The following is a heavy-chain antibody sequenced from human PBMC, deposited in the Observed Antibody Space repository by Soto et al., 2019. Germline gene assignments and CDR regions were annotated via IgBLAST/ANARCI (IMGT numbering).Heavy chain of an antibody. CDR3: TTGGDIVVVPAAKPYYGMDV. D-gene: IGHD2-2*01. Sequence: QVQLVESGGGLVKPGGSLRLSCAASGFTFSDYYMSWIRQAPGQGLEWVSYISSSGSTIYYAASVKGRFTISRDNAKNSLYLKMNSLRAEDTAVYYCTTGGDIVVVPAAKPYYGMDVWGQGTTVTVSS. CDR1: GFTFSDYY. CDR2: ISSSGSTI. V-gene: IGHV3-11*01. J-gene: IGHJ6*02.